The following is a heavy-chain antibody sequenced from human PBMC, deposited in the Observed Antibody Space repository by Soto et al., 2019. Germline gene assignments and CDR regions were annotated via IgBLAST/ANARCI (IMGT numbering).Heavy chain of an antibody. CDR3: ARGVPGY. CDR1: GGSFSGYA. Sequence: QVQLQQWGAGLLKPSETLSLTCAVYGGSFSGYAWAWIRQSPGKGLEWIGEIEDSGSTKYNPSLNSRVTISVDTSKKQFSLKVTSVTAADTAVYYCARGVPGYWGQGTLVTVSS. J-gene: IGHJ4*02. D-gene: IGHD7-27*01. V-gene: IGHV4-34*01. CDR2: IEDSGST.